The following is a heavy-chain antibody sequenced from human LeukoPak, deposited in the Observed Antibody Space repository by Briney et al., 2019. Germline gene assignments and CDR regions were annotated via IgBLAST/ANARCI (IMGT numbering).Heavy chain of an antibody. CDR3: VTGHHGRAMFDY. Sequence: ASVKVSCKASGYTFTSYDISWVRQAPGQGLEWMGWTSAYNGNTNYAQKLQGRVTMTTDTSTSTAYMELRSLRSDDTAVYYCVTGHHGRAMFDYWGQGTLVTVSS. V-gene: IGHV1-18*01. CDR1: GYTFTSYD. J-gene: IGHJ4*02. CDR2: TSAYNGNT. D-gene: IGHD2-2*01.